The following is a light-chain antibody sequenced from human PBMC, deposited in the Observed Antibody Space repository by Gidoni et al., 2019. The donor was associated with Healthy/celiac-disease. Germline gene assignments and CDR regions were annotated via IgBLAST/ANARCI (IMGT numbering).Light chain of an antibody. J-gene: IGKJ3*01. CDR1: QDISNY. Sequence: DIQMTQSPSALSASVGDRGTITCQASQDISNYLNWYQQKPVKAHKLLIYDASNLETGFPSRLSGSGSGTDFTFPISSLQPEDIATYYCQQYDNLSFTFGPGTKVDIK. CDR3: QQYDNLSFT. V-gene: IGKV1-33*01. CDR2: DAS.